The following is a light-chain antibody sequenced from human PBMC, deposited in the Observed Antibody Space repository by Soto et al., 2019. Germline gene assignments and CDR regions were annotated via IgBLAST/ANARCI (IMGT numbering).Light chain of an antibody. J-gene: IGLJ1*01. CDR1: SSDVGNFDF. CDR3: TSYTGAGTYV. V-gene: IGLV2-14*03. Sequence: QSVLTQPASVSGSPGQSITISCTGTSSDVGNFDFVSWYQQQPGKAPKLMIYDVSNRPSGVSDRFSASKSGTTASLTISVLQAEDEADYYCTSYTGAGTYVFGTGTKLTVL. CDR2: DVS.